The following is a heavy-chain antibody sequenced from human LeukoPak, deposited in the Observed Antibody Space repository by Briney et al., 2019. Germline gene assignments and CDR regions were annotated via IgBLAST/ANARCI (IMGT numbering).Heavy chain of an antibody. D-gene: IGHD2-15*01. CDR3: ARDVCSGGTCYLDY. CDR2: ISDRGST. Sequence: SETLSLTCSVSGDSMSNYYWTWIRQPPGKALESIGYISDRGSTYFSPSLKSRATISADTSKNQISLKLTSVTAADTAVYYCARDVCSGGTCYLDYWGRGTLVSVSS. CDR1: GDSMSNYY. J-gene: IGHJ4*02. V-gene: IGHV4-59*01.